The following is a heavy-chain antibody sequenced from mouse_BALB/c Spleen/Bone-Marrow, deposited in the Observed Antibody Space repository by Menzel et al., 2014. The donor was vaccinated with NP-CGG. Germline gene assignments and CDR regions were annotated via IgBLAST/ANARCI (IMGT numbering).Heavy chain of an antibody. CDR1: GYTFTDYA. CDR3: ARGDYGNWNYAMDY. J-gene: IGHJ4*01. D-gene: IGHD2-1*01. CDR2: ISTYSGNT. Sequence: QVQLQQSGPELVRPGVSVKISCKGSGYTFTDYAMHWVKQSHAKSLEWIGVISTYSGNTNYNQMFKAKATMTVAKSSSTAYMELARLTSEDSAIYYCARGDYGNWNYAMDYWGQGTSVTVSS. V-gene: IGHV1-67*01.